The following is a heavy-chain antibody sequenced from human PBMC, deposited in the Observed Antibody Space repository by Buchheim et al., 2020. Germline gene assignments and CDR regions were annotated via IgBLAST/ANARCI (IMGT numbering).Heavy chain of an antibody. Sequence: QVQLQESGPGLVKPSQTLTLTCSVSGDSMTTGSYFWSWVRHHPVRGLEWIGYVYKSGRTEYNPSLKSRVSISIDTSNNQFSLQLTSVTAADTAVYHCAREVDYYYVLGTYYYFDHWGQGALVTVSS. CDR3: AREVDYYYVLGTYYYFDH. D-gene: IGHD3-16*01. CDR2: VYKSGRT. J-gene: IGHJ4*02. V-gene: IGHV4-31*03. CDR1: GDSMTTGSYF.